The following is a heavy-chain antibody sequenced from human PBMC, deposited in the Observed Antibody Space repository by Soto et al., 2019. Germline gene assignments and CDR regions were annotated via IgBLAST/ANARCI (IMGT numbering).Heavy chain of an antibody. D-gene: IGHD5-12*01. J-gene: IGHJ4*02. CDR3: VRSGRRSGIDY. CDR1: GYTFSSYH. Sequence: QVQLVQSGAEVKKPGASVKVSCEASGYTFSSYHISWVRQASGQGLEWMGWVNPNSNETDYAQKFQGRVTMTGNTSIRTAYRELSSLRSDDTAVYYCVRSGRRSGIDYWGQGTLVTVSS. CDR2: VNPNSNET. V-gene: IGHV1-8*01.